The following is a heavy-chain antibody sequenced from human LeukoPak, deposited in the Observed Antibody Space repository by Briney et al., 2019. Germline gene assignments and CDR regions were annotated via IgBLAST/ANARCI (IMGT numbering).Heavy chain of an antibody. CDR3: ARDPGDYYGSGSSDAFDI. Sequence: PGGSLRLSCAASGFTFKSFEMNWVRQAPGKGLEWVSAISGSGGSTYYADSVKGRFTVSRDNSKNTLYLQMNSLRAEDTAVYYCARDPGDYYGSGSSDAFDIWGQGTMVTVSS. CDR1: GFTFKSFE. J-gene: IGHJ3*02. D-gene: IGHD3-10*01. V-gene: IGHV3-23*01. CDR2: ISGSGGST.